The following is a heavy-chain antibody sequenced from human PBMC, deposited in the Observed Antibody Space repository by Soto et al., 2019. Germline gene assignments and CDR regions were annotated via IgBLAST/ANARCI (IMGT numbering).Heavy chain of an antibody. Sequence: PGGSLRLSCAGSGFTFSNYTMNWVLQAPGKGLERVTSISRSNRYIKYANSVKGRFTVSRDNAKNSLYLQMNSLRAEDTAVYFCARRMLSWLMFGSNFDYWGLGTLVTVSS. CDR1: GFTFSNYT. CDR2: ISRSNRYI. J-gene: IGHJ4*02. D-gene: IGHD3-10*02. CDR3: ARRMLSWLMFGSNFDY. V-gene: IGHV3-21*01.